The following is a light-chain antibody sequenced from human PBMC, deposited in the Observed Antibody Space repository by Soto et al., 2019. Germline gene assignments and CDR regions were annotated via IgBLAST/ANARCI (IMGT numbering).Light chain of an antibody. CDR2: WAP. Sequence: DIVMTQSPDSLAVSLGERATIDCKSSQTVLYISNNKNYLAWYQQKPGQPPKLLIYWAPTRESGVPDRFSGSGSATDFTLTISSLQEEDVAVYYCQQFFTTPWTFGRGTKVEIK. CDR3: QQFFTTPWT. V-gene: IGKV4-1*01. J-gene: IGKJ1*01. CDR1: QTVLYISNNKNY.